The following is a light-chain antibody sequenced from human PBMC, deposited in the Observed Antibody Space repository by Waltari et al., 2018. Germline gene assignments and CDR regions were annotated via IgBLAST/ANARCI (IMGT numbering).Light chain of an antibody. CDR2: GAS. Sequence: ASQSVSSSYLAWYQQKPGQAPRLLIYGASSRATGIPDRFSGSGSGTDFTLTISRLEPEDFAVYYCQQYGSSLPGITFGPGTKVDIK. CDR1: QSVSSSY. CDR3: QQYGSSLPGIT. V-gene: IGKV3-20*01. J-gene: IGKJ3*01.